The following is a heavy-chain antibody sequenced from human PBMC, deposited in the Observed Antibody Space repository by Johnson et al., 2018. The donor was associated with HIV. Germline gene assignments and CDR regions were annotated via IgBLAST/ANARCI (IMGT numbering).Heavy chain of an antibody. D-gene: IGHD3-22*01. Sequence: VQLVESGGGLVQPGRSLRLSCAASGFTFDDYAMHWVRQAPGKGLEWVSGISWNSGSIGYADSVKGRFTISRDNAKNSLYLQMNSLKAEDTALSYCAKDTDEGVVITIVDAFDIWGQGTMVTVSS. V-gene: IGHV3-9*01. CDR3: AKDTDEGVVITIVDAFDI. J-gene: IGHJ3*02. CDR2: ISWNSGSI. CDR1: GFTFDDYA.